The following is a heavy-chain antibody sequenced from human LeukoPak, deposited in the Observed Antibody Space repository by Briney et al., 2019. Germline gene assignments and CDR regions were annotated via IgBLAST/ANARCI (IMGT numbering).Heavy chain of an antibody. V-gene: IGHV1-2*04. CDR2: INPNSGGT. Sequence: ASVKVSCKASGYTFTGYYMHWVRQAPGQGLEWMGWINPNSGGTNYAQKFQGWVTMTRDTSISTAYMELSRLRSDDTAVYYCARVDPRYCSGGSCYSNYWGQGTLVTVSS. D-gene: IGHD2-15*01. J-gene: IGHJ4*02. CDR1: GYTFTGYY. CDR3: ARVDPRYCSGGSCYSNY.